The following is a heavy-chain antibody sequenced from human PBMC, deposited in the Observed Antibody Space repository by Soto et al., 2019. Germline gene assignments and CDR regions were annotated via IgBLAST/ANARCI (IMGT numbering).Heavy chain of an antibody. J-gene: IGHJ4*02. V-gene: IGHV3-9*01. CDR2: ISGTRNII. Sequence: EVQLVESGGGLVQPGRSLRLSCAASGSTLYDFAMHWVRQAPGKGLEWVSRISGTRNIIDYADSVKGRFIISRDNAKNSRYLQMNSLRPEDTAFYYCVKDMYEGSSGGSLDYWGQGTLVTVSS. CDR1: GSTLYDFA. CDR3: VKDMYEGSSGGSLDY. D-gene: IGHD2-15*01.